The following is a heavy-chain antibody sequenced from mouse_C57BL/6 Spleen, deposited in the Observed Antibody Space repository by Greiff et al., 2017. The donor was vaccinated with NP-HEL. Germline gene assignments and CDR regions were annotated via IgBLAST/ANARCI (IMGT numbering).Heavy chain of an antibody. V-gene: IGHV1-50*01. CDR3: ARKGAIYYYGSSLNWYFDV. J-gene: IGHJ1*03. Sequence: QVQLQQPGAELVKPGASVKLSCKASGYTFTSYWMQWVKQRPGQGLEWIGEIDPSDSYTNYNQKFKGKATLTVDTSSSTAYMQLSSLTSEDSAVYYCARKGAIYYYGSSLNWYFDVWGTGTTVTVSS. CDR2: IDPSDSYT. CDR1: GYTFTSYW. D-gene: IGHD1-1*01.